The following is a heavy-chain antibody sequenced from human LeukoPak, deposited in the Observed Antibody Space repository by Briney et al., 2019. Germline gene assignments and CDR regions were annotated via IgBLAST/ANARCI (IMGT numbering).Heavy chain of an antibody. V-gene: IGHV3-33*08. CDR1: GFTFSSYG. CDR3: ARELRHYYYYYYGMGV. D-gene: IGHD3-16*01. CDR2: IWYDGSNK. J-gene: IGHJ6*02. Sequence: GRSLRLSCAASGFTFSSYGMHWVRQAPGKGLEWVAVIWYDGSNKYYADSVKGRFTISRDNSKNTLYLQMNSLRAEDTAVYYCARELRHYYYYYYGMGVWGQGTTVTVSS.